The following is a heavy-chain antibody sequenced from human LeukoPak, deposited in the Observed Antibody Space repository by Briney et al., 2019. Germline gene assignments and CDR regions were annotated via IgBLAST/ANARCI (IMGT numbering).Heavy chain of an antibody. CDR3: ARHGTWNLDY. CDR1: GVSISSNY. J-gene: IGHJ4*02. V-gene: IGHV4-59*08. CDR2: IYSSGSA. D-gene: IGHD1-1*01. Sequence: SETLSLTCTVSGVSISSNYWSWIRQPPGKGLEWIGYIYSSGSATYNPALRSRVTISVDTSKNQFSLRLSSVTAADTDVYYCARHGTWNLDYWGQGTLVTVSS.